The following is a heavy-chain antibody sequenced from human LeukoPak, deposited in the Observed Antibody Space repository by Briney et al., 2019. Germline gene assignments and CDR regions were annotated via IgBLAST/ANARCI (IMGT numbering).Heavy chain of an antibody. CDR2: IGTSVNAI. CDR3: ARDSVWFGDLLN. CDR1: GFSFSGFD. V-gene: IGHV3-48*03. D-gene: IGHD3-10*01. J-gene: IGHJ4*02. Sequence: GGSLRLSCAAPGFSFSGFDMNWVRQAPGKGLEWIAHIGTSVNAIYYADSVKGRFTISRDNARDSLFLQMDSLRVEDTAVYYCARDSVWFGDLLNWGQGALVIVST.